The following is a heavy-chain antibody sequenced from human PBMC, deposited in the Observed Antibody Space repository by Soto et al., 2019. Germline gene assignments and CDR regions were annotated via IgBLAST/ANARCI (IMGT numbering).Heavy chain of an antibody. J-gene: IGHJ4*02. V-gene: IGHV3-21*01. Sequence: GGSLRLSCAASGFTFSTYSMNWVRQAPGKGLEWVSYISSSSTYIYYADSVKGRFTISRDNAKNSLYLQMNSLRAEDTAVYYCLIAVAGSFAPDYWGQGTLVTVSS. CDR1: GFTFSTYS. CDR2: ISSSSTYI. D-gene: IGHD6-19*01. CDR3: LIAVAGSFAPDY.